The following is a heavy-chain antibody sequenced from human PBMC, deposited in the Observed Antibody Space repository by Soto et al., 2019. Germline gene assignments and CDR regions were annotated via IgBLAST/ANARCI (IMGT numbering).Heavy chain of an antibody. J-gene: IGHJ3*02. Sequence: GGSLRLSCVASKFTSSRDGMHWLRQAPGKGLEWVAVISDDGRNKYYADFVKGRFTISRDNSKNTLSLQMNSLRAEDTAVYYCAKGRGYSYGSAFDIWGQGTMVTVSS. CDR3: AKGRGYSYGSAFDI. V-gene: IGHV3-30*18. CDR1: KFTSSRDG. CDR2: ISDDGRNK. D-gene: IGHD5-18*01.